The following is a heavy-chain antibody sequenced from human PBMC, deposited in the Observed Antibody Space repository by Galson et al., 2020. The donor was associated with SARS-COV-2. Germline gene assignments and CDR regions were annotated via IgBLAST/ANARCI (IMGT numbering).Heavy chain of an antibody. D-gene: IGHD3-22*01. CDR1: GYSISTTNY. CDR3: ARQGVNMIGVFTVPGWYFDL. CDR2: IYPNGRT. Sequence: SETLSLTCAVSGYSISTTNYWGWVRQPPGKGLEWIGSIYPNGRTYYNPSLKSRVTISVDTSKNQFSLRLDSVTAADTALYYCARQGVNMIGVFTVPGWYFDLWGRGTLVTVSS. J-gene: IGHJ2*01. V-gene: IGHV4-38-2*01.